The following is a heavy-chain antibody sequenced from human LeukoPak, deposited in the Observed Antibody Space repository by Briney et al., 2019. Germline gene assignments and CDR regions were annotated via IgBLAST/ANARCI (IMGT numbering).Heavy chain of an antibody. CDR1: GGSISSYY. D-gene: IGHD3-22*01. CDR3: ARGQWLPVFDF. J-gene: IGHJ4*02. V-gene: IGHV4-59*01. Sequence: PSETLSLTCTVSGGSISSYYWSWIRQPPGKGLEWIGYIYYSGNTNYNPSLKSRVTISVDTSKNQFSLKMRSVTAADTAVYYCARGQWLPVFDFWGQGTLVTVSS. CDR2: IYYSGNT.